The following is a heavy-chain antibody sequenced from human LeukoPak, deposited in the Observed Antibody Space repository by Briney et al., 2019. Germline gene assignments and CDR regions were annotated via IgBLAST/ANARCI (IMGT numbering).Heavy chain of an antibody. CDR1: GFAGSSNY. CDR2: IYSGGNT. J-gene: IGHJ5*02. Sequence: PGGSLRLSCAASGFAGSSNYMTWVRQAPGKGLEWVSIIYSGGNTNFADSVKGRFTISRDNSKNTLFLQMNSLRAEDTAVYYCARGLNWFDPWGRGTLVTVSS. CDR3: ARGLNWFDP. V-gene: IGHV3-66*01.